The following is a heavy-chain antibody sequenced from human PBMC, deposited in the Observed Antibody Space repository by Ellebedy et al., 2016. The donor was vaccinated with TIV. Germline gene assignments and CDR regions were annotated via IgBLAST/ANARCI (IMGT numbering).Heavy chain of an antibody. CDR1: GFTFSADA. J-gene: IGHJ4*02. D-gene: IGHD6-19*01. V-gene: IGHV3-30*18. CDR3: AKVMGEQWLVFDY. CDR2: IADDGSNK. Sequence: GGSLRLSCAASGFTFSADAMRWVRQAPGKGLEWVAVIADDGSNKHYADSVKGRFTISRDNSKNTLYLEMNSLRPEDTAVYYCAKVMGEQWLVFDYWGQGTLVTVSS.